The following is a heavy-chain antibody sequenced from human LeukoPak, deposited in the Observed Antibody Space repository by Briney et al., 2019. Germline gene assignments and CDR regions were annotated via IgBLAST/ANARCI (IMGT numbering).Heavy chain of an antibody. CDR1: GGSFSGYY. CDR3: ARGTRIVLMVYAKRNWFDP. J-gene: IGHJ5*02. D-gene: IGHD2-8*01. V-gene: IGHV4-34*01. CDR2: INHSGST. Sequence: PSETLSLTCAVYGGSFSGYYWSWIRQPPGKGLEWIGEINHSGSTNYNPSLKSRVTISVDTSKNQFSLKLSSVTAADTAVYYCARGTRIVLMVYAKRNWFDPWGQGTLVTVSS.